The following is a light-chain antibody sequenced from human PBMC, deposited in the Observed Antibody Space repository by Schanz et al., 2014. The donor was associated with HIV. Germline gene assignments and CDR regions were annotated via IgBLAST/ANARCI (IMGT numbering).Light chain of an antibody. CDR1: RANIGRNG. V-gene: IGLV1-44*01. CDR3: SSYTPNTYVL. Sequence: QSVLTQTPSASGTPGQRVTVSCSGSRANIGRNGVSWYQQLPGAAPKLLIHSYDQRPSGVPYRFSGSKSGTSASLAISGLQAEDEADYYCSSYTPNTYVLFGGGTKVTVL. CDR2: SYD. J-gene: IGLJ2*01.